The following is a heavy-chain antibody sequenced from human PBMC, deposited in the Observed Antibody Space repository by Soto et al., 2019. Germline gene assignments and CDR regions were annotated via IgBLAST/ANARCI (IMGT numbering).Heavy chain of an antibody. Sequence: GGSLRLSCAASGFTFSSYGMHWVRQAPGKGLEWVAVIWYDGSNKYYADSVKGRFTISRDNSKNTLYLQMNSLRAEDTAVYYCVRGVIKSLYYYYYGMDVWGQGTTVTVSS. CDR3: VRGVIKSLYYYYYGMDV. J-gene: IGHJ6*02. V-gene: IGHV3-33*01. CDR2: IWYDGSNK. CDR1: GFTFSSYG. D-gene: IGHD3-10*01.